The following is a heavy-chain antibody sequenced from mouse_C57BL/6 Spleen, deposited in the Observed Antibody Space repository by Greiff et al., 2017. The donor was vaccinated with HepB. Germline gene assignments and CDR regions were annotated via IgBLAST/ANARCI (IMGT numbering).Heavy chain of an antibody. Sequence: EVQLQESVAELVRPGASVKLSCTASGFNIKNTYMHWVKQRPEQGLEWLGRIDPANGNTTYAPKFQGKATITADTSSNTAYLQLSSLTSEDTAIYYGARYPGESYYYAMDYWGQGTSVTVSS. CDR1: GFNIKNTY. J-gene: IGHJ4*01. CDR2: IDPANGNT. CDR3: ARYPGESYYYAMDY. V-gene: IGHV14-3*01.